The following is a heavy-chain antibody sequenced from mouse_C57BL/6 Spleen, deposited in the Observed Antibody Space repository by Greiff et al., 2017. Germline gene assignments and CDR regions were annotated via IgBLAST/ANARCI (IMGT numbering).Heavy chain of an antibody. V-gene: IGHV1-7*01. CDR1: GYTFTSYW. CDR3: ARSLYDYDGYFDV. D-gene: IGHD2-4*01. J-gene: IGHJ1*03. CDR2: INPSSGYT. Sequence: VQGVESGAELAKPGASVKLSCKASGYTFTSYWMPWVKQRPGQGLEWIGYINPSSGYTKYNQKFTDKATLTADTSSSTAYMQLSSLTYVNSAVYYSARSLYDYDGYFDVWATGTTVTVSS.